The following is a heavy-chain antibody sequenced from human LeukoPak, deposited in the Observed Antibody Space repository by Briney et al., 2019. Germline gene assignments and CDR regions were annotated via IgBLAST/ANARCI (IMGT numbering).Heavy chain of an antibody. D-gene: IGHD3-3*01. CDR1: GFTFSNAW. Sequence: GGSLRLSCAASGFTFSNAWMSWVRQAPGKGLERVGRIKSKTDGGTTDYAAPVKGGFTISRDDSKNTLYLQMNSLKTEDTAVYYCTTAGLLRFLEWFPSYWGQGTLVTVSS. CDR2: IKSKTDGGTT. V-gene: IGHV3-15*01. CDR3: TTAGLLRFLEWFPSY. J-gene: IGHJ4*02.